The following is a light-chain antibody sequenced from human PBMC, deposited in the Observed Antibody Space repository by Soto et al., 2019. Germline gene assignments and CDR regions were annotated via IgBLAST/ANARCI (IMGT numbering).Light chain of an antibody. CDR3: QKYSSVIT. CDR1: QGISNF. V-gene: IGKV1-27*01. CDR2: AAS. J-gene: IGKJ5*01. Sequence: DIQMTQSPSSLSASVGDRVTITCRASQGISNFLAWYQQKPGKVPKLLISAASTLQSGVPSRFSGSGSGTDFTLISTSLQPEDVATYYCQKYSSVITFGQGTRLEI.